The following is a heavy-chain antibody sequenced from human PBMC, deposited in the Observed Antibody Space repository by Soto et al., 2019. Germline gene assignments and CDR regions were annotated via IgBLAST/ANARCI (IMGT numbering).Heavy chain of an antibody. Sequence: QVQLQESGPGLVKPSGTLSLTCAVSGGSISSSNWCSWVRQPPGKGLEWIGEIYHSGSTNYNPSLKSRVTMSLDTSKNQFSLKLNSMTAAATAVYYCASQVTNGELLFGGQGIMVTVSS. V-gene: IGHV4-4*02. CDR1: GGSISSSNW. CDR3: ASQVTNGELLF. J-gene: IGHJ4*02. D-gene: IGHD3-10*01. CDR2: IYHSGST.